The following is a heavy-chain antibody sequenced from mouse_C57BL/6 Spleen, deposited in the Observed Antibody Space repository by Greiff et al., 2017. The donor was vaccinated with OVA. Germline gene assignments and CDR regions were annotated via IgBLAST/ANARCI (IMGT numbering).Heavy chain of an antibody. CDR3: ARQIPDGYYSYWYFDV. J-gene: IGHJ1*03. D-gene: IGHD2-3*01. Sequence: QVQLKESGPELVKPGASVKISCKASGYAFSSSWMNWVKQRPGKGLEWIGRIYPGDGDTNYNGKFKGKATLTADKSSSTAYMQLSSLTSEDSAVYFCARQIPDGYYSYWYFDVWGTGTTVTVSS. CDR1: GYAFSSSW. V-gene: IGHV1-82*01. CDR2: IYPGDGDT.